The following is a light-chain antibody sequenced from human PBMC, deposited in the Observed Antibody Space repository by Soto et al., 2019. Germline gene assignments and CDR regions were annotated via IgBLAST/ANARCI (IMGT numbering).Light chain of an antibody. J-gene: IGLJ1*01. CDR2: GNG. Sequence: QPVLTQPPSVSGAPGQRGTISCTGSSSNIGAGYDVHWYQQLPGTAPKLLIYGNGIRPSGVPDRFSGSKSGTSASLAITDLQAEDEADYYCQSYDSSLSGSYVFGTGTKLTVL. CDR1: SSNIGAGYD. V-gene: IGLV1-40*01. CDR3: QSYDSSLSGSYV.